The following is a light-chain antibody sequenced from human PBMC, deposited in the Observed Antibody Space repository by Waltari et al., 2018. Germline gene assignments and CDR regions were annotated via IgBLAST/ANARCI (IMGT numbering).Light chain of an antibody. V-gene: IGKV3-11*01. Sequence: EIVLTQSPATLSLSPGERATLSCRASQSVSSYLAWYQQKPGQAPRLLIYDASNRATGIPARFSGSGSETAFTLTISRLEPEDFAVYYCQQRSNWPLTFGPGTKVDIK. CDR2: DAS. J-gene: IGKJ3*01. CDR1: QSVSSY. CDR3: QQRSNWPLT.